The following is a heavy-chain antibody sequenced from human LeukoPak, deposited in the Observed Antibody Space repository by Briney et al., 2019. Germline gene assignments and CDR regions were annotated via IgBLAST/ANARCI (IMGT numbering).Heavy chain of an antibody. J-gene: IGHJ4*02. Sequence: GASVKVSCKASGGTFSSYAISWVRQAPGQGLEWMGGIIPIFGTANYAQKFQGRVTMTRDMSTSTVYMELRSLRSDDTAVYYCARHDYGDYWGQGTLVTVSS. CDR1: GGTFSSYA. CDR2: IIPIFGTA. V-gene: IGHV1-69*05. D-gene: IGHD4-17*01. CDR3: ARHDYGDY.